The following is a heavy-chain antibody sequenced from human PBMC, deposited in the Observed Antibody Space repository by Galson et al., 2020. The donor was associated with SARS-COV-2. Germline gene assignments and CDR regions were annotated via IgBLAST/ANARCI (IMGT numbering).Heavy chain of an antibody. CDR3: ARTNYDSGGFYPDY. Sequence: SQTLSLTCTVSGGSVNSGNYYWSWIRQLPGTGLEWIGYIFYTGSTYYSPSLKSRVAMSVDTSKNQFSLKLTSVTAADTAVYYCARTNYDSGGFYPDYWGQGTLVTVSS. J-gene: IGHJ4*02. D-gene: IGHD3-22*01. CDR2: IFYTGST. CDR1: GGSVNSGNYY. V-gene: IGHV4-30-4*01.